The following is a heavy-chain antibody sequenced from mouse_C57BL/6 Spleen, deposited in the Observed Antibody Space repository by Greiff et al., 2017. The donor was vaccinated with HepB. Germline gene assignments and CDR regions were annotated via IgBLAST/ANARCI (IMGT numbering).Heavy chain of an antibody. CDR2: INYDGSST. CDR1: GFTFSDYY. CDR3: ARDGSNFCFDY. J-gene: IGHJ2*01. Sequence: EVKLMESEGGLVQPGSSMKLSCTASGFTFSDYYMAWVRQVPEKGLEWVANINYDGSSTYYLDSLKSRFIISRDNAKNILYLQMSSLKSEDTATYYCARDGSNFCFDYWGQGTTLTVSS. D-gene: IGHD2-5*01. V-gene: IGHV5-16*01.